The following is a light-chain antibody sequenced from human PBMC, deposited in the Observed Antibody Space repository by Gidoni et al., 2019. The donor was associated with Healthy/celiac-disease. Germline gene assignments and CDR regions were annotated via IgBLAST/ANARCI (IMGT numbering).Light chain of an antibody. J-gene: IGLJ2*01. Sequence: QSVLTHPPSVSGAPGQRVTISCTGSSSNIGAGYDVHWYQQLPGTAPKLLIYGNSKRPSGVPDRFSGSKSGTSASLAITGLQAEDEADYYCQSYDSSLSAVVFGGGTKLTVL. CDR1: SSNIGAGYD. V-gene: IGLV1-40*01. CDR3: QSYDSSLSAVV. CDR2: GNS.